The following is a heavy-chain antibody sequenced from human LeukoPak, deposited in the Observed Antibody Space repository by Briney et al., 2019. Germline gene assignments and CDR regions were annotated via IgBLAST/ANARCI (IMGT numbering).Heavy chain of an antibody. CDR3: ARVLTMVRGVIILAYYFDY. J-gene: IGHJ4*02. CDR1: GFTFSSYA. D-gene: IGHD3-10*01. CDR2: ISYDGSNK. Sequence: GRSLRLSCAASGFTFSSYAMHWVRQAPGKGLEWVAVISYDGSNKYYADSVKGRFTISRDNSKNTLYLQMNSLRAEDTAVYYCARVLTMVRGVIILAYYFDYWGQGVLVTVSS. V-gene: IGHV3-30-3*01.